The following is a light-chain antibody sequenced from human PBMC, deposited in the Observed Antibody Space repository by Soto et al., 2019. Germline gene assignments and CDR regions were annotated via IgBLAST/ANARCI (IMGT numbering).Light chain of an antibody. CDR2: GAS. J-gene: IGKJ2*01. CDR1: QSVRDK. Sequence: ETLLTQSPATLSVSPGERATLSCRASQSVRDKLAWYQQKPGQAPRLLIYGASTRAPGIPDRFSGSGFGTEFSLTISSLQSEDFAVYNCQQKNDWPPSTFGQGTKLEIK. V-gene: IGKV3-15*01. CDR3: QQKNDWPPST.